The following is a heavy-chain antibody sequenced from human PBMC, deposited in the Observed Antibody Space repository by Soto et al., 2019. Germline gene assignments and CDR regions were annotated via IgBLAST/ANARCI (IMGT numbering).Heavy chain of an antibody. V-gene: IGHV6-1*01. CDR2: TYYRSRWYH. Sequence: PSQTLSLTCAISGDSVSSNSAAWNLIRQSPSRDLEWLGRTYYRSRWYHDYAVSVKGRITINPDTSKNQFSLQLNSVTPEDTAVYYCALEIAAAGRTFYYFDYWGQGTLVTVSS. CDR3: ALEIAAAGRTFYYFDY. CDR1: GDSVSSNSAA. D-gene: IGHD6-13*01. J-gene: IGHJ4*02.